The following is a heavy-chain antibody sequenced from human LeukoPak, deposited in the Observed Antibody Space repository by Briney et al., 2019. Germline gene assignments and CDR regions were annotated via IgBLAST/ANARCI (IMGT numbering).Heavy chain of an antibody. D-gene: IGHD4-11*01. J-gene: IGHJ4*02. Sequence: PGGSLRLSCAVSGFTFSVYYMSWIRQAQGKGLEWVSYISSSGSTIYYADSVKGRLIILRDNAKNSLYRQMNSLRAEDTAVYYCARWGYSSYALDYWGQGTLVTVSS. CDR3: ARWGYSSYALDY. CDR1: GFTFSVYY. CDR2: ISSSGSTI. V-gene: IGHV3-11*04.